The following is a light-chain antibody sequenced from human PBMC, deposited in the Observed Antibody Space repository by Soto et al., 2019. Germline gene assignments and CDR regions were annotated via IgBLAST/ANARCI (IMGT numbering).Light chain of an antibody. J-gene: IGLJ1*01. CDR3: SSNTRSRTYV. Sequence: QSALTQPASVSGSPGQSITISCTGTSSDVGGYNFVSWYQQHPGKAPKLMIYEVSNRPSGVSNRFSGSKSGNTASLTISGPQAEDEVDYCCSSNTRSRTYVFGSGTKVTVL. CDR1: SSDVGGYNF. CDR2: EVS. V-gene: IGLV2-14*01.